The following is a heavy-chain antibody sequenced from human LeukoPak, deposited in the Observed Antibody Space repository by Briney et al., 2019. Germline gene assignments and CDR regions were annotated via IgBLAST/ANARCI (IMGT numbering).Heavy chain of an antibody. J-gene: IGHJ4*02. D-gene: IGHD3-22*01. CDR1: GFTYTKHD. Sequence: GGSLRLSCAASGFTYTKHDMHWVRQAPGKGLEWVAVISYDGSNKKYADSVKGRFTISRDNSKNTLYLQMNSLRPEDTAVYYCAKAAYDSSGSWYYFDYWGQGTLVTVSS. V-gene: IGHV3-30*04. CDR2: ISYDGSNK. CDR3: AKAAYDSSGSWYYFDY.